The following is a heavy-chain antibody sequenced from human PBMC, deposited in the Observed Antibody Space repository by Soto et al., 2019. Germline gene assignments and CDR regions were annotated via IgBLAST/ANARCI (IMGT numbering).Heavy chain of an antibody. V-gene: IGHV3-23*01. J-gene: IGHJ6*02. CDR2: ISGSGGST. Sequence: EVQLLESGGGLVQPGGSLRLSCAASGFTFSSYAMSWVRQAPGKGLEWVSAISGSGGSTYYADSVKGRFTISRDNSKNTLYLQMNSLRAEDTAVHYCAKRYCSSTSCYKRYYYDMDVWGQGTTVTVSS. D-gene: IGHD2-2*02. CDR1: GFTFSSYA. CDR3: AKRYCSSTSCYKRYYYDMDV.